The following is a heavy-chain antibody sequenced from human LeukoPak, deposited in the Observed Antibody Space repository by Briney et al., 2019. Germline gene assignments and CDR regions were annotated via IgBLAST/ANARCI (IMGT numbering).Heavy chain of an antibody. CDR3: ARGFYEPFDR. CDR1: GASVSSSH. Sequence: SETLSLTCTVSGASVSSSHWNWVRQPPGKGLDWIGNVDYNGGTKYNPSLKSRVTMSLDTSKNQFSLKLKFVTAADTDLSYCARGFYEPFDRWGQGTLVTVSS. V-gene: IGHV4-59*02. CDR2: VDYNGGT. J-gene: IGHJ4*02. D-gene: IGHD2/OR15-2a*01.